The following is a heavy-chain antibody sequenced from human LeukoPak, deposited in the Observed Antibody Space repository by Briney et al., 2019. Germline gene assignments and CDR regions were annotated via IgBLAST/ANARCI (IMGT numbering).Heavy chain of an antibody. CDR2: TYYRSKWYN. CDR1: TDSVYSNSAA. D-gene: IGHD1-14*01. CDR3: AREAGRKMDV. V-gene: IGHV6-1*01. Sequence: SQTLSLTSAISTDSVYSNSAARQSTRQSPSRGLELLGWTYYRSKWYNDHAVSVKSRISINPDTSKNQFSLQLNSVTPEDTAVYSCAREAGRKMDVWGKGTTVTVSP. J-gene: IGHJ6*04.